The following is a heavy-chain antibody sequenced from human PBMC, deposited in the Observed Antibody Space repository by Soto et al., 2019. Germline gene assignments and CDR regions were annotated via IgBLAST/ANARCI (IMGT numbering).Heavy chain of an antibody. CDR3: AKGGGWLYYFDY. D-gene: IGHD5-12*01. J-gene: IGHJ4*02. CDR1: GFTFRGFA. CDR2: LSDSGGST. Sequence: GGSLRLSCTASGFTFRGFAMNWVRQAPGKGLEWVSALSDSGGSTYYADSVKGRFTISRDNSKNTLYLQINSLRAEDTAIYYCAKGGGWLYYFDYWGPGTLVTVSS. V-gene: IGHV3-23*01.